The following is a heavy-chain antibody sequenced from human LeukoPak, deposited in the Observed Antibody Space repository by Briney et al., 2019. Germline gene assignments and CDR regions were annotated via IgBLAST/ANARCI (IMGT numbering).Heavy chain of an antibody. J-gene: IGHJ4*02. CDR2: ISSSSSYT. Sequence: PGGSLRLSCAASGFTFSDYYMSWVRQAPGKGLEWVSYISSSSSYTNYADSVKGRFTISRDNAKNSLYLQMNRLRAEDTAVYYCARSLVLPFDWLFPRLNSGPYYFDYWGQGTLVTVSS. CDR3: ARSLVLPFDWLFPRLNSGPYYFDY. V-gene: IGHV3-11*03. CDR1: GFTFSDYY. D-gene: IGHD3-9*01.